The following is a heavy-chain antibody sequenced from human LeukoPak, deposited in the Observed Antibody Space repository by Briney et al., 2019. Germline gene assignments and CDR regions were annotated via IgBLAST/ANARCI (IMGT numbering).Heavy chain of an antibody. CDR2: INHSGST. CDR3: ATDNSGLSP. CDR1: GGSFSGYY. V-gene: IGHV4-34*01. Sequence: PSETLSLTCAVYGGSFSGYYWSWIRQPPGKGLEWIGEINHSGSTNYNPSLKSRVTISVDTSKNQFSLKLSSATAADTAVYYCATDNSGLSPWGQGTLVTVSS. J-gene: IGHJ5*02. D-gene: IGHD5-12*01.